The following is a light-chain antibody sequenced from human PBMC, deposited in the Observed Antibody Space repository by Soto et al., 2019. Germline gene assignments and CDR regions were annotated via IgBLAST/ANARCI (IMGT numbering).Light chain of an antibody. CDR1: SSDVGGYNY. J-gene: IGLJ3*02. Sequence: QSALTQPPSASGSPGQSVTISCTGTSSDVGGYNYVSWYQQHPGKAPKLMIYEVSKRPSGVPDRFSGSKSGNTASLTVSGLQAEDEADYYCNSYAGSNNWVLGGGTKVTVL. CDR3: NSYAGSNNWV. CDR2: EVS. V-gene: IGLV2-8*01.